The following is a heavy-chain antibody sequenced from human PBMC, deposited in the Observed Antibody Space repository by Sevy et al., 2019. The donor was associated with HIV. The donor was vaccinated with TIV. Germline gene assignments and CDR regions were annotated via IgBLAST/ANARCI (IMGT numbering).Heavy chain of an antibody. Sequence: GSLRLSCTVSGGSISSSSYYWGWIRQPPGKGLEWIGSIYYSGSTYYNPSLKSRVTISVDTSKNQFSLKLSSVTAADTAVYYCARQGKSSSWLYYYYGMDVWGQGTTVTVSS. CDR2: IYYSGST. V-gene: IGHV4-39*01. J-gene: IGHJ6*02. CDR3: ARQGKSSSWLYYYYGMDV. CDR1: GGSISSSSYY. D-gene: IGHD6-13*01.